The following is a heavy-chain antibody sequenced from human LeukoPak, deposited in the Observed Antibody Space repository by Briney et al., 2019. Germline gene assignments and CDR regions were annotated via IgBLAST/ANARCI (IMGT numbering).Heavy chain of an antibody. CDR2: ISAYNGNT. D-gene: IGHD2-2*02. V-gene: IGHV1-18*03. CDR3: ARNVVGDCSSTSCYTDY. CDR1: GYTFTSYG. Sequence: GASVKVSCKASGYTFTSYGISWVRQAPGQGLEWMGWISAYNGNTNYAQKLQGRVTMTTDTSTSTAYMELRSLRSDDMAVYYCARNVVGDCSSTSCYTDYWGQGTLVTVSS. J-gene: IGHJ4*02.